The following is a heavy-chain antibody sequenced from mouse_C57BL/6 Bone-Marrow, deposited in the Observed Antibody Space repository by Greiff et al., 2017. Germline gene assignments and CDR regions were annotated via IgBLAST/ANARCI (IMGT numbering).Heavy chain of an antibody. Sequence: VQLQQSGPELVKPGASVKISCKASGYTFTDYYMNWVKQSHGKSLEWIGDINPNNGGTSYNQKFKGKATLTVDKSSSTAYMELRSLTSEDSAVYYCARGAHEDYWGQGTTLTVSS. CDR2: INPNNGGT. D-gene: IGHD1-3*01. CDR1: GYTFTDYY. J-gene: IGHJ2*01. V-gene: IGHV1-26*01. CDR3: ARGAHEDY.